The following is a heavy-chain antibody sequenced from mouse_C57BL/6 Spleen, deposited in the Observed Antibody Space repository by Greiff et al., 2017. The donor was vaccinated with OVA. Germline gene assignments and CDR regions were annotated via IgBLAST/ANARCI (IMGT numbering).Heavy chain of an antibody. V-gene: IGHV5-17*01. CDR1: GFTFSDYG. Sequence: EVKLVESGGGLVKPGGSLKLSCAASGFTFSDYGMHWVRQAPEKGLEWVAYISSGSSTIYYADTVKGRFTISRDNAKNTLFLQRTSLRSEDTAMYYCASRSNYWYFDVWGTGTTVTVSS. CDR3: ASRSNYWYFDV. CDR2: ISSGSSTI. J-gene: IGHJ1*03. D-gene: IGHD2-5*01.